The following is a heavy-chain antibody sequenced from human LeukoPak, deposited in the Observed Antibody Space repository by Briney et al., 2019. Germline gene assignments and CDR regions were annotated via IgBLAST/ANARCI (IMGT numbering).Heavy chain of an antibody. Sequence: ASVKVSCKASGYTFTGYYMHWVRQAPGQGLEWMGWINPNSGGTNYAQKLQGRVTMTTDTSTSTAYMELRSLRSDDTAVYYCARVKATVTTPFDYWGQGTLVTVSS. J-gene: IGHJ4*02. CDR3: ARVKATVTTPFDY. V-gene: IGHV1-2*02. CDR2: INPNSGGT. D-gene: IGHD4-17*01. CDR1: GYTFTGYY.